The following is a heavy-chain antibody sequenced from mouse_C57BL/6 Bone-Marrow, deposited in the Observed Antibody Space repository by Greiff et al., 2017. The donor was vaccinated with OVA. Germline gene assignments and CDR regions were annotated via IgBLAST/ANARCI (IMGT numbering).Heavy chain of an antibody. Sequence: DVMLVESGGGLVQPGESLKLSCESNEYAFPSHDMSWVRKTPEKRLELVAAINSDGGSTYYPDTMERRFIISRDNTKKTRYLQMSSLRSEDTALYDCARHDGWLRRWFAYWGQGTLVTVSA. D-gene: IGHD2-2*01. V-gene: IGHV5-2*01. J-gene: IGHJ3*01. CDR2: INSDGGST. CDR1: EYAFPSHD. CDR3: ARHDGWLRRWFAY.